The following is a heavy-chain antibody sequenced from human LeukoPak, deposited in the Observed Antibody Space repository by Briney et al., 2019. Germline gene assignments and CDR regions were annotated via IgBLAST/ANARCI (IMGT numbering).Heavy chain of an antibody. CDR1: GGTFSSYA. CDR3: ARGVEYSSGWYGWYFDL. CDR2: IIPILGIA. Sequence: SVKVSCKASGGTFSSYAISWVRQAPGQGLEWMGRIIPILGIANYAQKFQGRVTITADKFTSTAYMELSSLRSEDTAVYYCARGVEYSSGWYGWYFDLWGRGTLVTVSS. D-gene: IGHD6-19*01. J-gene: IGHJ2*01. V-gene: IGHV1-69*04.